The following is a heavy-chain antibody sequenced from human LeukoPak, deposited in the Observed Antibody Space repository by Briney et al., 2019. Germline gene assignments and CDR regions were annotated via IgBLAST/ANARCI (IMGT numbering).Heavy chain of an antibody. CDR2: ISYDGSNK. CDR1: GFTFSSYG. V-gene: IGHV3-30*18. D-gene: IGHD6-13*01. J-gene: IGHJ4*02. CDR3: AKDVEQQPGNY. Sequence: PAGRSLRFSCAASGFTFSSYGMHWVRQDPGKGLEWVAVISYDGSNKYYADSVKGRFTITRDNSKNTLYLQMNSLRAEDTAVYYCAKDVEQQPGNYWGQGTLVTVCS.